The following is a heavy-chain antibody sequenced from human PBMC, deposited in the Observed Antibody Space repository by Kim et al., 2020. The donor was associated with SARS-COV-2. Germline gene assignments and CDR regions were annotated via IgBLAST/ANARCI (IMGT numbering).Heavy chain of an antibody. V-gene: IGHV5-51*01. CDR2: FYPGDSET. J-gene: IGHJ4*01. CDR3: TRQADYFDN. Sequence: GGSLKISCQGSGYKFTSSWIAWVRQTPAKGLEWMAIFYPGDSETRYSPSFQGRVTISADKSNNTAYLQWSSLKASDSAMYYCTRQADYFDNW. CDR1: GYKFTSSW.